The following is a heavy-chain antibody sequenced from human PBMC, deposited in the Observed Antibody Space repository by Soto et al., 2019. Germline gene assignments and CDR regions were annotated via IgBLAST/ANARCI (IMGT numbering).Heavy chain of an antibody. CDR2: IIPIFGTA. J-gene: IGHJ6*02. V-gene: IGHV1-69*13. CDR1: AGTFSSYA. CDR3: ARALSKHYYDSSGYFQPYYYGMDV. D-gene: IGHD3-22*01. Sequence: GASVKVSCKASAGTFSSYAISWVRQAPGQGLEWMGGIIPIFGTANYAQKFQGRVTITADESTSTAYMELSSLRSEDTAVYYCARALSKHYYDSSGYFQPYYYGMDVWGQGTTVTVSS.